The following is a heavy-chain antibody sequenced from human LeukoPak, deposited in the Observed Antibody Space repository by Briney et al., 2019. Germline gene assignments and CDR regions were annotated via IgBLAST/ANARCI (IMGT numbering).Heavy chain of an antibody. V-gene: IGHV4-4*02. CDR1: GGSISNGNW. CDR2: IHRSGST. J-gene: IGHJ4*02. Sequence: PSGTLSLTCGVSGGSISNGNWWSWVRQPPGKGLEWIGEIHRSGSTNCNPSLKSRVTISVDKSKNQFSLMMTSVTAADTAVYYCARDSRLIGIAVAGTGFDYWGQGTLVTVSS. D-gene: IGHD6-19*01. CDR3: ARDSRLIGIAVAGTGFDY.